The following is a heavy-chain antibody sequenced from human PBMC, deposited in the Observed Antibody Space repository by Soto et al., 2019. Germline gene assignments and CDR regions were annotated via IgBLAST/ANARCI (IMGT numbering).Heavy chain of an antibody. CDR2: IYSNGNT. CDR3: GRQGSY. Sequence: QLQLQESGPGLVKPSETLTLTCNVSVVSISDTSYYWGWIRQPPGKGLEWIGTIYSNGNTFYHPSLNSRFIVSVDTSKNQFPLRLSFVTAADTAVYCSGRQGSYWGQGTLVAVSS. J-gene: IGHJ4*02. V-gene: IGHV4-39*01. CDR1: VVSISDTSYY.